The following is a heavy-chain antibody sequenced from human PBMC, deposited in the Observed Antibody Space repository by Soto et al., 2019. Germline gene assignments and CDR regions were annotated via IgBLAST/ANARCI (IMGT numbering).Heavy chain of an antibody. V-gene: IGHV1-46*01. Sequence: ASVKVSCKASGYTFTSYYMHWVRQAPGQGLEWMGIINPSGGSTSYAQKFQGRVTMTRDTSTSTVYMELSSLRSEDTAVYYCARVGCTNGVCLYYYYYGMDVWGQGTTVPSP. D-gene: IGHD2-8*01. CDR2: INPSGGST. J-gene: IGHJ6*02. CDR3: ARVGCTNGVCLYYYYYGMDV. CDR1: GYTFTSYY.